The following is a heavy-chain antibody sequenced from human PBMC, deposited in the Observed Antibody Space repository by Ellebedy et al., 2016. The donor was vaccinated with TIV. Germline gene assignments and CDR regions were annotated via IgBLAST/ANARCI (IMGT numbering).Heavy chain of an antibody. CDR3: ARGSRLTGTRCSDY. CDR2: LFHTGNT. J-gene: IGHJ4*02. Sequence: SETLSLXCAEYGGSFSGYYWNWIRQPPGKGLEWLGFLFHTGNTNYNPSLKSRVTISADTSKNQFSLRLSSVTAADTAVYYCARGSRLTGTRCSDYWGQGTLVTVSS. CDR1: GGSFSGYY. D-gene: IGHD1-7*01. V-gene: IGHV4-34*01.